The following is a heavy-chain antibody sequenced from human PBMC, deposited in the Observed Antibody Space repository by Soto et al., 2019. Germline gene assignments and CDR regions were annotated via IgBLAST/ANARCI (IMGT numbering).Heavy chain of an antibody. V-gene: IGHV1-18*04. D-gene: IGHD3-3*01. CDR2: ISAYNGNT. CDR1: GYTFTSYG. J-gene: IGHJ5*02. CDR3: ARDLNMKSYDFWRKLHLGSWFDT. Sequence: ASVKVSCKASGYTFTSYGISWVRQAPGQGLEWMGWISAYNGNTNYAQKLQGRVTMTTDTSTSTAYMELRSLRSDDTAVYYCARDLNMKSYDFWRKLHLGSWFDTWGQGTLVTVSS.